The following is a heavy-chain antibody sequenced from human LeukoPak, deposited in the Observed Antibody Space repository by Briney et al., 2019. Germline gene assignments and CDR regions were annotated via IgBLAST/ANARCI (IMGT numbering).Heavy chain of an antibody. CDR2: IYHSWSP. J-gene: IGHJ4*02. CDR1: GGSISSSNW. Sequence: SETLSLTCAVSGGSISSSNWWSWVRPPPGKGLEWLGEIYHSWSPNYNPSLKSRVTISVDKSRNHFSLNLSSVTAADTAVYYCARVNINNGHSCDSWGQGTLVTVSP. V-gene: IGHV4-4*02. D-gene: IGHD1/OR15-1a*01. CDR3: ARVNINNGHSCDS.